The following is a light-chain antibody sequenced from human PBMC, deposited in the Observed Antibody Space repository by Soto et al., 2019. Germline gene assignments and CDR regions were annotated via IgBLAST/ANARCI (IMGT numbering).Light chain of an antibody. V-gene: IGKV3D-15*01. J-gene: IGKJ1*01. CDR3: HQYRGWPRT. CDR1: QSVDID. Sequence: EIVLTQSPGTLSVSPGERVTLSCRASQSVDIDLAWYQQKPGQAPRLLIYGASTRATDMPGRFRGSGAGAEFTLTISSLQSEDSAVYYCHQYRGWPRTFGQGTKVEIK. CDR2: GAS.